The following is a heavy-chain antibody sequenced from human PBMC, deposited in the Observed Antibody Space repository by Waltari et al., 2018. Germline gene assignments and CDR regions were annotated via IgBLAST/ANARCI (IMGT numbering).Heavy chain of an antibody. D-gene: IGHD2-2*01. CDR2: INPNSGET. V-gene: IGHV1-2*06. Sequence: QVELVQSGAEVRKPGASVKVSCKASGYSLTSYYMHWVRQAPGLGLEWMGRINPNSGETNSATKFQGRGTRTRDTSVKTAFLELRSRTSDDTAVYFCARESAFSTSWYPGFDPWGQGTLVTVAS. CDR1: GYSLTSYY. CDR3: ARESAFSTSWYPGFDP. J-gene: IGHJ5*02.